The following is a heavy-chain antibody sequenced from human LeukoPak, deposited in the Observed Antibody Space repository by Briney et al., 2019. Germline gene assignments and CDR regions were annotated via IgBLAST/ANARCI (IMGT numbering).Heavy chain of an antibody. CDR3: AKDKTSGTYFDY. Sequence: PGGSLRLSCAASGFSFSNYDMSWVRQAPGKGLEWVSAVSGSGGSTYYADSVKGRFTVSRDNSKNTLYLQMNSLRAEDTAVYHCAKDKTSGTYFDYWGQGAPV. V-gene: IGHV3-23*01. CDR2: VSGSGGST. D-gene: IGHD1-26*01. CDR1: GFSFSNYD. J-gene: IGHJ4*02.